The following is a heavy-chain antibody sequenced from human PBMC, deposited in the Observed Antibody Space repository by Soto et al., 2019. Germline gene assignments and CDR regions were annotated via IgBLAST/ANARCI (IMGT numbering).Heavy chain of an antibody. V-gene: IGHV4-34*01. Sequence: QVQLQQWGAGLLKPSETLSLTCAVYGGSFSGYYWSWIRQPPGKGLEWIGEINHSGSTNYNPSLKSRVTISVDTSKNQFSLKLSSVTAADTAVYYCARGAYGDGWFDPWGQGTLVTVSS. CDR2: INHSGST. CDR1: GGSFSGYY. D-gene: IGHD4-17*01. J-gene: IGHJ5*02. CDR3: ARGAYGDGWFDP.